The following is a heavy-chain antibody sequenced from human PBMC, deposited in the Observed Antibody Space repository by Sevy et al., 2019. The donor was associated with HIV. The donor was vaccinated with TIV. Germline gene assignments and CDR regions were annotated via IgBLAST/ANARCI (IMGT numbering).Heavy chain of an antibody. D-gene: IGHD2-8*02. Sequence: GGYLRLSCAASGFTFSYAWMSWVRQAPGKGLEWVGRIKSKADGGTTDYTAPVKGRFTISRDDSKNTLYLQMTSLKTEDTAVYYCSTDPIIVLLVTDGMDVWGHGTTVTVSS. CDR3: STDPIIVLLVTDGMDV. J-gene: IGHJ6*02. V-gene: IGHV3-15*01. CDR1: GFTFSYAW. CDR2: IKSKADGGTT.